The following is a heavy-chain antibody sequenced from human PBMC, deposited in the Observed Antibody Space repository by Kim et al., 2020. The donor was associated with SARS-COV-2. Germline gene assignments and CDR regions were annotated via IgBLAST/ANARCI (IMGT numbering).Heavy chain of an antibody. Sequence: SETLSLTCAVYGGSFSGYYWSWIRQPPGKGLEWIGEINHSGSTNYNPSLKSRVTISVDTSKNQFSLKLSSVTAADTAVYYCARVKWFGEWAFDIWGQGTMVTVSS. J-gene: IGHJ3*02. D-gene: IGHD3-10*01. CDR1: GGSFSGYY. V-gene: IGHV4-34*01. CDR3: ARVKWFGEWAFDI. CDR2: INHSGST.